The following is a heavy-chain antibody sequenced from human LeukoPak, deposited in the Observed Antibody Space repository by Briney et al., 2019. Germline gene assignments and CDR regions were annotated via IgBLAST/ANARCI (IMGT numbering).Heavy chain of an antibody. CDR1: GYTFTSYG. CDR2: INPNSGGT. Sequence: ASVKVSCKASGYTFTSYGINWVRQAPGQGLEWMGWINPNSGGTNYAQKFQGRVTMTRDTSISTAYMELSRLRSDDTAVYYCARGYCSSTSCFYYFDYWGQGTLVTVSS. CDR3: ARGYCSSTSCFYYFDY. J-gene: IGHJ4*02. V-gene: IGHV1-2*02. D-gene: IGHD2-2*01.